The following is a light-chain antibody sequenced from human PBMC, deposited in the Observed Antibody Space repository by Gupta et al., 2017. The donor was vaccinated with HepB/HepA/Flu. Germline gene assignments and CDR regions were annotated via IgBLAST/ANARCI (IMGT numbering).Light chain of an antibody. Sequence: QAVLTQPYSLSASPGASASLTCTLRSGINVGTYRIYWYQQKPGSPPQYLLRYKSDSDKQQGSGVPSRFSGSKDASANAGILLISGRQAEDEADYYCMIWHSSAWVFGGGTKLTVL. CDR2: YKSDSDK. J-gene: IGLJ3*02. CDR1: SGINVGTYR. CDR3: MIWHSSAWV. V-gene: IGLV5-45*02.